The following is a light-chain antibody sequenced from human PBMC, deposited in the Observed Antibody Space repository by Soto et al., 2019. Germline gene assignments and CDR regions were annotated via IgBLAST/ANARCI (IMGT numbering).Light chain of an antibody. CDR3: QHYNTYSP. J-gene: IGKJ4*02. Sequence: DLQMTQSPSTLSASVGDRVIITCQASQSIGNLLAWYQQKPGKAPNLLIYKASTLESGVPSRFSGSGSGTEFTLTISSLQPDDFATYYCQHYNTYSPFGGGTKVEIK. CDR1: QSIGNL. CDR2: KAS. V-gene: IGKV1-5*03.